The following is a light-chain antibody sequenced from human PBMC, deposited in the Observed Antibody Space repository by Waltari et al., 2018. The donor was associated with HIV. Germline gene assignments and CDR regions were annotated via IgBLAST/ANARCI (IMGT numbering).Light chain of an antibody. CDR2: VVS. CDR3: SSYTSSSTLEV. Sequence: QSALTQPASVSGSPGQSITISCTGTSSDVGGYNYVSWYQQHTGKAPKLMIYVVSNRPSGVSNRFYGYKSGNTASLTIAWLQAEDEADYYCSSYTSSSTLEVFGGGTKLTVL. CDR1: SSDVGGYNY. J-gene: IGLJ3*02. V-gene: IGLV2-14*03.